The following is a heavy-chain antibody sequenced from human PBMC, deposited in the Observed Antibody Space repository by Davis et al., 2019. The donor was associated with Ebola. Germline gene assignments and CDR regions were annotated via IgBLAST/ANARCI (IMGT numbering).Heavy chain of an antibody. D-gene: IGHD2-8*02. Sequence: GASLNISCTGSGYSFTSYWIGWVRQMPGKGLEWMGIIYPGDSDTRYSPSFRGQVTISADKSMKTAFLQWSSLKASDSGMYYCASLRRTITGMDDAFDIWGQGTIVTVSS. J-gene: IGHJ3*02. V-gene: IGHV5-51*01. CDR2: IYPGDSDT. CDR1: GYSFTSYW. CDR3: ASLRRTITGMDDAFDI.